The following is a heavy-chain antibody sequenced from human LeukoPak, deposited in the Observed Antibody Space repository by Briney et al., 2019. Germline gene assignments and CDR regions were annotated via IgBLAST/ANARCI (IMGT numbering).Heavy chain of an antibody. CDR1: GGSFSGYY. D-gene: IGHD6-13*01. Sequence: SETLSLTCAVYGGSFSGYYWSWIRQPPGKGLEWIGEINHSGSTNYNPSLKSRVTISVDTSKNQFSLKLSSVTAADTAVYYCARERIAAAFDYWGQGTLVTVSS. CDR3: ARERIAAAFDY. J-gene: IGHJ4*02. CDR2: INHSGST. V-gene: IGHV4-34*01.